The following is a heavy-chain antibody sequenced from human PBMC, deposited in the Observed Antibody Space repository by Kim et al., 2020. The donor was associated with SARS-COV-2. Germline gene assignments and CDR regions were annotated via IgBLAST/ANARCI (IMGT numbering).Heavy chain of an antibody. Sequence: SETLSLTCTVSGASISSSGYYWGWIRQPPGKGLEWIGSVYYTGSTYYNPSLKXRVTIXVDTSKNQFSLKRXXXTAADTAVYYCARHXXXXSIRFLGLFQXXXWGQGTXVTVSS. CDR3: ARHXXXXSIRFLGLFQXXX. D-gene: IGHD2-2*02. V-gene: IGHV4-39*01. J-gene: IGHJ4*02. CDR1: GASISSSGYY. CDR2: VYYTGST.